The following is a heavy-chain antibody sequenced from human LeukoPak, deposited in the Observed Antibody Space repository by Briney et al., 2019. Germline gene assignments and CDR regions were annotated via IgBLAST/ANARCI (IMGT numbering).Heavy chain of an antibody. J-gene: IGHJ3*02. D-gene: IGHD2-2*01. CDR1: GFTFSDYA. CDR3: AKDRAGYCSSTSCDFDAFDI. V-gene: IGHV3-30*02. CDR2: IRYDGSNK. Sequence: GGSLRLSCAAPGFTFSDYALHWVRQAPGKGLEWVAFIRYDGSNKYYADSVKGRFTISRDNSKNTLYLQMNSLRAEDTAVYYCAKDRAGYCSSTSCDFDAFDIWGQGTMVTVSS.